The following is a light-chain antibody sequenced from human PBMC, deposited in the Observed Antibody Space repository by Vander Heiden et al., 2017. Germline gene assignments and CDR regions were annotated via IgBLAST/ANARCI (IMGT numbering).Light chain of an antibody. Sequence: SVLTQSPGTLSLSPEERATLSCRGSQSVSSSYLAWYQQKPGQAPRILIYGASSRATGIPDRFSGSGSGTDFTLTISRLEPEDYAVYYCQQYGSSPPFTFGQGTRLEIK. J-gene: IGKJ5*01. CDR2: GAS. CDR1: QSVSSSY. CDR3: QQYGSSPPFT. V-gene: IGKV3-20*01.